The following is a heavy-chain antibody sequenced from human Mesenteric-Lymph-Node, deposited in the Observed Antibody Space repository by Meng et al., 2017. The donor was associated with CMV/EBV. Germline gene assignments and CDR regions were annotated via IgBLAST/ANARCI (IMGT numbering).Heavy chain of an antibody. D-gene: IGHD2-2*01. CDR3: ARDLLYCSSTSCQNWFDP. CDR2: VNSDGTST. Sequence: GESLKISCAASGFTFSDYYMSWIRQAPGKGLVWVSRVNSDGTSTSYADSVKGRFTISRDNAKNSLYLQMNSLRAEDTALYHCARDLLYCSSTSCQNWFDPWGQGTLVTVSS. CDR1: GFTFSDYY. V-gene: IGHV3-74*01. J-gene: IGHJ5*02.